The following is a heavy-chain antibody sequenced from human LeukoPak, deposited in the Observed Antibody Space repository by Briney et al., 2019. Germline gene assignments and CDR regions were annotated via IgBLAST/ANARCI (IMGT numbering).Heavy chain of an antibody. D-gene: IGHD6-13*01. CDR3: ARDGSWRYHY. V-gene: IGHV3-64*01. CDR1: GFTFSDYA. J-gene: IGHJ4*01. Sequence: GGSLRLSCAASGFTFSDYAMDWVRQAPGKGLEFVLGISSNGGHTYYANSVKGRFTISRDNSKNTVYLQMGSLRADDTAVYYCARDGSWRYHYWGQGTLVAVSS. CDR2: ISSNGGHT.